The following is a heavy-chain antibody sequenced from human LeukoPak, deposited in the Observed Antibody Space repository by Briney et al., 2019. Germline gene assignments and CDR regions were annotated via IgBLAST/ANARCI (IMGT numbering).Heavy chain of an antibody. D-gene: IGHD2-2*01. CDR1: GGSISSNY. CDR3: ARTAMVPAAMHTWCFDL. CDR2: IYYSGST. Sequence: PSETLSLTCTESGGSISSNYWSWIRQPPGKGLECIGYIYYSGSTNHNPSLKSRITISVDTSKNQFSLKLSSVTAADTAMYYCARTAMVPAAMHTWCFDLWGRGTLVTVSS. J-gene: IGHJ2*01. V-gene: IGHV4-59*01.